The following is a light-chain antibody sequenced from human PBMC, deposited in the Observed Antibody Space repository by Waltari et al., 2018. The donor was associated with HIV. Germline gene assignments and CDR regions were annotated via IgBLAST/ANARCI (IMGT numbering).Light chain of an antibody. V-gene: IGLV2-23*02. CDR2: GVF. CDR1: TNDVGGPSL. CDR3: SSFVSGATWI. Sequence: QFALTQPASASGSLGQSITIPCTGTTNDVGGPSLVSWYQHHPGKPPKLLIYGVFKRPSGVSRRFSGSKSGNTASLTSSGLQVEDETNYTCSSFVSGATWIFGGGTRVTVL. J-gene: IGLJ2*01.